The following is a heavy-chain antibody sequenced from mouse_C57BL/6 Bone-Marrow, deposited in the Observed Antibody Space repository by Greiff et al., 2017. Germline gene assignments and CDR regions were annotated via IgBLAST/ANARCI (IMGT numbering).Heavy chain of an antibody. CDR1: GYTFTSYW. CDR2: IDPSDSET. J-gene: IGHJ3*01. V-gene: IGHV1-52*01. D-gene: IGHD2-3*01. CDR3: ARTRDGYQFAY. Sequence: QVQLQQPGAELVRPGSSVKLSCKASGYTFTSYWMHWVKQRPIQGLEWIGNIDPSDSETHYNQKFKDKATLTVDKSSSTAYMQLSSLTSEDSAVYYCARTRDGYQFAYWGQGTLVTVSA.